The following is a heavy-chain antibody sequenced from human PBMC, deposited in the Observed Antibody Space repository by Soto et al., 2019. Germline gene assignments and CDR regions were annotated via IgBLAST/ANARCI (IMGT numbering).Heavy chain of an antibody. CDR3: AKMRAAARPPLGLYGLEV. CDR1: GGSISGSDW. D-gene: IGHD6-6*01. Sequence: QLHLQESGPGLVKPSGTLSLTCDVFGGSISGSDWWTWVRQAPGKGLEWIGEIYHSGGTVYNPSLGGRVTISLDKSASQFSLNLTSVTAADTAIYYCAKMRAAARPPLGLYGLEVWGQGITVTVSS. V-gene: IGHV4-4*02. J-gene: IGHJ6*01. CDR2: IYHSGGT.